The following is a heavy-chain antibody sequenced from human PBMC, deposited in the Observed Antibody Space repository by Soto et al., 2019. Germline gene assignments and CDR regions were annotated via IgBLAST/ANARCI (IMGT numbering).Heavy chain of an antibody. Sequence: SQTLRVSYTVAEGSSINYGGSWIRQPPGKGLEWIGYIYYSGSTNYNPSLKSRVTISVDTSKNQFSLKLSSVTAADTAVYYCAVITMVRGVPAWGQGTLVTVSS. V-gene: IGHV4-59*01. CDR3: AVITMVRGVPA. CDR2: IYYSGST. J-gene: IGHJ5*02. D-gene: IGHD3-10*01. CDR1: EGSSINYG.